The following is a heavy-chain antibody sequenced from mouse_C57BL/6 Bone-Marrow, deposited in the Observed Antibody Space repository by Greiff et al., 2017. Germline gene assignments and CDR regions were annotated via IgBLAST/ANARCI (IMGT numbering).Heavy chain of an antibody. V-gene: IGHV14-4*01. CDR3: TTCLSPFAY. Sequence: VQLQQSGAELVRPGASVKLSCTASGFNIKDDYMHWVKQRPEQGLEWIGWIDPENGDTEYASKFQGKAIITADTSSNTAYLQLSSLTSEDTAVYYCTTCLSPFAYWGQGTLVTVSA. J-gene: IGHJ3*01. CDR2: IDPENGDT. CDR1: GFNIKDDY.